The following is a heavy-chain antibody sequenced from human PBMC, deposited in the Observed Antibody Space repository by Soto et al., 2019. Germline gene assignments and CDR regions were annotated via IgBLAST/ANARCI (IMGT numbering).Heavy chain of an antibody. D-gene: IGHD3-10*01. CDR1: GGSFSGYY. CDR2: INHSGST. J-gene: IGHJ4*02. Sequence: QVQLQQWGAGLLKPSETLSLTCAVYGGSFSGYYWSWIRQPPGKGLEWIGEINHSGSTNYNPSLTSRVTISVDTSKNQFSLKLSSVTAADTAVYYCARARGSGSYYLRGGGSLDYWGQGTLVTVSS. CDR3: ARARGSGSYYLRGGGSLDY. V-gene: IGHV4-34*01.